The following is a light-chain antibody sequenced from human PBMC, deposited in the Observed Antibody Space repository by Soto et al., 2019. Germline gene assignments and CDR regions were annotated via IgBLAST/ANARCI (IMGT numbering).Light chain of an antibody. Sequence: DIQMTQSPSNLSASVGDRVTITCRASQSISVWLAWYQQKAGKAPNLLIYKASRLESGVPSRFSGSGSETEFILTISSLQPDDFASYCCQHYGGMWTFGQGTKVDIK. CDR1: QSISVW. CDR3: QHYGGMWT. CDR2: KAS. J-gene: IGKJ1*01. V-gene: IGKV1-5*03.